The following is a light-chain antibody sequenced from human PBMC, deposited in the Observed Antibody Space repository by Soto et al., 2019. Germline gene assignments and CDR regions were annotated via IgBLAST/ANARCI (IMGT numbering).Light chain of an antibody. V-gene: IGKV1-39*01. CDR1: QSISSY. CDR2: AAS. J-gene: IGKJ5*01. CDR3: QQRSNWPSIP. Sequence: DVQMTQSPSSLSASVGDRVTITCRASQSISSYLNWYQQKPGKAPKLLIYAASSLQSGVPSRFSGSGSGTDFTLTISSLEPEDFAVYYCQQRSNWPSIPFGQGTRLAIK.